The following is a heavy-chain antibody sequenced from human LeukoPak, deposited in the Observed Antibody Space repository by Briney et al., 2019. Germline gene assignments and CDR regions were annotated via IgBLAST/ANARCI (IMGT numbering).Heavy chain of an antibody. CDR2: MSWNSGTI. J-gene: IGHJ4*02. V-gene: IGHV3-9*03. Sequence: SLRLSCAASGFTFDDYAMHWVRQAPGKGLEWVSGMSWNSGTIGYADSVKGRFTISRDNAKNSLYLQMNSLRAEDMALYYCAKSKTVTTEFDYWGQGTLVTVSS. CDR1: GFTFDDYA. CDR3: AKSKTVTTEFDY. D-gene: IGHD4-17*01.